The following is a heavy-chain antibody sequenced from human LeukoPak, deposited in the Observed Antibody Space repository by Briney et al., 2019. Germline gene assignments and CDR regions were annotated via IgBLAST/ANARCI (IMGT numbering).Heavy chain of an antibody. J-gene: IGHJ5*02. CDR1: RFTFSSYT. CDR3: AKDRTGGYDCPDQ. CDR2: IWYDGSEK. V-gene: IGHV3-33*03. D-gene: IGHD5-12*01. Sequence: GGSLRLSCADSRFTFSSYTMNWVRQAPGKGLEWVGVIWYDGSEKYYADSVKGRFTISRDNSRNTVDLQMDSLRAEDTAVYYCAKDRTGGYDCPDQWGQGTLVTVSS.